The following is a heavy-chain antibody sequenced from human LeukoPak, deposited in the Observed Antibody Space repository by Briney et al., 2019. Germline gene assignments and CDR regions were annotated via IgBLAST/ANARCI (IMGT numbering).Heavy chain of an antibody. D-gene: IGHD3-22*01. V-gene: IGHV3-23*01. CDR3: ARGTGGYYYDSSGYLPG. CDR2: ISGSGGST. Sequence: GGSLRLSCAASGFTFSSYGMSWVRQAPGKGLEWVSAISGSGGSTYYADSVKGRFTISRDNSKNTLYLQMNSLRAEDTAVYYCARGTGGYYYDSSGYLPGWGQGTLVTVSS. CDR1: GFTFSSYG. J-gene: IGHJ4*02.